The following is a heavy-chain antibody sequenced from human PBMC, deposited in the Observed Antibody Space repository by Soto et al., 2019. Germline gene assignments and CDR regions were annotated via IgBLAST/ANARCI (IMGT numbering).Heavy chain of an antibody. CDR3: VKEFGVAGSSYESFFEY. V-gene: IGHV3-30*18. CDR1: GFTLSSHG. Sequence: QVQLVESGGGVVQPGGSLRLSCAASGFTLSSHGMQWVRQAPGKGLEWVAVVSYDGGTKYYADSVKGRFTISRDNSKNTLYLQMNSLRAEDTAVYYCVKEFGVAGSSYESFFEYWGQGTLVTVSS. CDR2: VSYDGGTK. D-gene: IGHD5-18*01. J-gene: IGHJ4*02.